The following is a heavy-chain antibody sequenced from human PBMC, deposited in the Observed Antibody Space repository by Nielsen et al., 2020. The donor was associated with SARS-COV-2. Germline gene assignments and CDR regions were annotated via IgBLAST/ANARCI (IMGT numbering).Heavy chain of an antibody. J-gene: IGHJ4*02. CDR3: ATDTKPNNIDSGYDY. D-gene: IGHD5-12*01. CDR1: GFSISNYG. CDR2: MSSSGGTI. V-gene: IGHV3-48*03. Sequence: GGSLRLSCAASGFSISNYGMNWVRQAPGKGLEWVSHMSSSGGTIYYADSVKGRFTISRDNAKNSIYLQMNSLRAEDTAVYYCATDTKPNNIDSGYDYWGQGTLVTVSS.